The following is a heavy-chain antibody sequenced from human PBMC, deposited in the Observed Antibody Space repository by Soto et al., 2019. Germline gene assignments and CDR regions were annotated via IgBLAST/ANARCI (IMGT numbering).Heavy chain of an antibody. CDR2: IYHSGST. CDR3: ARGEGGSSWYFGTRSLYYYGMDV. Sequence: PSETLSLTCTVSGGSISSGGYYWSWIRQHPGKGLEWIGYIYHSGSTNYNPSLKSRVTISVDTSKNQFSLKLSSVTAADTAVYYCARGEGGSSWYFGTRSLYYYGMDVWGQGTTVTVSS. V-gene: IGHV4-31*03. D-gene: IGHD6-13*01. J-gene: IGHJ6*02. CDR1: GGSISSGGYY.